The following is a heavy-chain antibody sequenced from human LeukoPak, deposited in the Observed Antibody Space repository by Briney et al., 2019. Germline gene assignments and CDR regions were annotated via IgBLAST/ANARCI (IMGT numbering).Heavy chain of an antibody. CDR1: GYHFTSYW. CDR2: IYPGDSDT. Sequence: GGSLQISCQGSGYHFTSYWIGWGRQLPGKGLEWMGIIYPGDSDTRYSPSFQGQVTISADKSISTAYLQWSSLKASDTAMYYCATSYCSSTSCYTNFQHWGQGTLVTVSS. D-gene: IGHD2-2*02. V-gene: IGHV5-51*01. J-gene: IGHJ1*01. CDR3: ATSYCSSTSCYTNFQH.